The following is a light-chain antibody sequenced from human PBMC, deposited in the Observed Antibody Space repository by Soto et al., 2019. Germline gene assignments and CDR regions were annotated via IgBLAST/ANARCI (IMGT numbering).Light chain of an antibody. J-gene: IGLJ1*01. CDR1: SSDIGGYNY. CDR2: GVS. Sequence: QSALTQPASVSGSPGQSITISCAGTSSDIGGYNYVSWYQQHPGKAPKVMIYGVSNRPSGVSNRFSGSKSGNTASLTISGLQAEDEADYYCSSYTSSSTLYVFGSGTKVTVL. V-gene: IGLV2-14*01. CDR3: SSYTSSSTLYV.